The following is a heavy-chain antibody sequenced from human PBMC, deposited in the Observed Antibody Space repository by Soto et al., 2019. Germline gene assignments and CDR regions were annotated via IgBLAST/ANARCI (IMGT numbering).Heavy chain of an antibody. CDR2: IYYSGST. V-gene: IGHV4-59*08. D-gene: IGHD4-17*01. CDR1: GGSISSYY. J-gene: IGHJ6*03. CDR3: ARHSVTPYYMDV. Sequence: SETLSLTCTVSGGSISSYYWSWIRQPPGKGLEWIGYIYYSGSTNYNPSLKSRVTISVDTSKNQFSLKLSSVTAADTAVYYWARHSVTPYYMDVWGKGTTVTVSS.